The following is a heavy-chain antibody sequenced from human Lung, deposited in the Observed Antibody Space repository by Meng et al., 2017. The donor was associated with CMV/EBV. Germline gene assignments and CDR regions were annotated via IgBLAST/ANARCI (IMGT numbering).Heavy chain of an antibody. D-gene: IGHD3/OR15-3a*01. Sequence: GESXKIPRQVPGYMFNIYWIGRVRQKPGKGLEWMGIIYPRDSDVRYRPSFQGQVTIPADKSTNTAYLQWSGLRASDTAMYYCARQDWTYGHRAYYFDYWARGTXVTVSS. CDR2: IYPRDSDV. J-gene: IGHJ4*02. V-gene: IGHV5-51*01. CDR3: ARQDWTYGHRAYYFDY. CDR1: GYMFNIYW.